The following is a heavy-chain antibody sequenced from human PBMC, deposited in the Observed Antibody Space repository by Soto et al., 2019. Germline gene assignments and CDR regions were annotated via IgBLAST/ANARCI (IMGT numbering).Heavy chain of an antibody. D-gene: IGHD1-26*01. Sequence: QVQLVQSGAEVKKPGSSVKVSCKASGGTFSSYSINWVRQAPGQGLEWMVEIIPIFGTANYAQKFQGRVTITADESTSTAYMELSSLRSEDTAVYYCAREGGRHSGVIDYWGQGTLVTVSS. CDR1: GGTFSSYS. CDR2: IIPIFGTA. V-gene: IGHV1-69*01. J-gene: IGHJ4*02. CDR3: AREGGRHSGVIDY.